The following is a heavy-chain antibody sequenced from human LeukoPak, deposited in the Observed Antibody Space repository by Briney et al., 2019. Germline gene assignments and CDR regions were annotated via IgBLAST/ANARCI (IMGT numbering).Heavy chain of an antibody. Sequence: SETLSLTCTVSGDFISTYYWSWIRQPPGKGLEWIGCVYYTGSTNYNPSLKGRVTISVDTSKNQFSLKLSSVTAADTAVYYCARSVAGLFDYWGQGTLVTVSS. V-gene: IGHV4-59*08. D-gene: IGHD6-19*01. CDR3: ARSVAGLFDY. CDR1: GDFISTYY. CDR2: VYYTGST. J-gene: IGHJ4*02.